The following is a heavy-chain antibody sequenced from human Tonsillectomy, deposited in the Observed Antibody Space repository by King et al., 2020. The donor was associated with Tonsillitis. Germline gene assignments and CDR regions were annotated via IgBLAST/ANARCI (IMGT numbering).Heavy chain of an antibody. CDR3: TRYYDFWSGYQNWFDP. CDR1: GFTFSDYY. V-gene: IGHV3-11*06. D-gene: IGHD3-3*01. CDR2: ISSSSSYT. Sequence: VQLVESGGGLVKPGGSLRPSCAASGFTFSDYYMSWIRQAPGKGLEWVSYISSSSSYTNYADSVKGRFTISRDNAKNSLYLQMNSLRAEDTAVYYCTRYYDFWSGYQNWFDPWGQGTLVTVSS. J-gene: IGHJ5*02.